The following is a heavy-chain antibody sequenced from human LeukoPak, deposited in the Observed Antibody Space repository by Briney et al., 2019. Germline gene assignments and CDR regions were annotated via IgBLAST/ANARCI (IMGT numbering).Heavy chain of an antibody. V-gene: IGHV4-39*07. Sequence: SETLSLTCTVSGGSISSSSYYWGWIRQPPGKGLEWIGSIYYSGSTYYNPSLKSRVTISVDTSKNQFSLKLSSVTAADTAVYYCARDEPGIAVAGRGVFDYWGQGTLVTVSS. CDR3: ARDEPGIAVAGRGVFDY. J-gene: IGHJ4*02. D-gene: IGHD6-19*01. CDR1: GGSISSSSYY. CDR2: IYYSGST.